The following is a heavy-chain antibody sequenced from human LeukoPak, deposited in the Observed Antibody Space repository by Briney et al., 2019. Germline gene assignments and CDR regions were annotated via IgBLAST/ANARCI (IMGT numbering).Heavy chain of an antibody. CDR2: MYYSGGT. Sequence: PSETLSLTCTVSGGSVSSNRYYCGWIRQPPGKGLEWIGSMYYSGGTYYNPSLKSRVTISADTYKNQFSLKLSSVTAADTALYYCARDPDYYDDSGYTWGQGTLVTVSS. J-gene: IGHJ5*02. CDR1: GGSVSSNRYY. D-gene: IGHD3-22*01. CDR3: ARDPDYYDDSGYT. V-gene: IGHV4-39*07.